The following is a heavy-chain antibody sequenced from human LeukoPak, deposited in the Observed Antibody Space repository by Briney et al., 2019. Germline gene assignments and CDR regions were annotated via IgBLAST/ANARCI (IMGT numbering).Heavy chain of an antibody. CDR3: ARVADIVVVPAAPASSAFDI. V-gene: IGHV1-69*13. CDR1: GGTLSSYA. Sequence: ASVKVSCKASGGTLSSYAISWVRQAPGQGLEWMGGIIPIFGTANYAQKFQGRVTITADESTSTAYMELSSLRSEDTAVYYCARVADIVVVPAAPASSAFDIWGQGTMVTVSS. J-gene: IGHJ3*02. CDR2: IIPIFGTA. D-gene: IGHD2-2*01.